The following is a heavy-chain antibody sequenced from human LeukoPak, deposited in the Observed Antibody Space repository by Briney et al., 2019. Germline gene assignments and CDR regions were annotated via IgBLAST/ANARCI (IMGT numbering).Heavy chain of an antibody. D-gene: IGHD3-22*01. CDR2: INHSGST. Sequence: SETLSLTCAVYGGSFSGYYWSWIRQPPGKGLEWIGEINHSGSTNYNPSLKSRVTISLDTSTNQFSLILSSVTAADTAVYYCATSSDISSYYYARFDYWGQGTLVTVSS. CDR1: GGSFSGYY. J-gene: IGHJ4*02. V-gene: IGHV4-34*01. CDR3: ATSSDISSYYYARFDY.